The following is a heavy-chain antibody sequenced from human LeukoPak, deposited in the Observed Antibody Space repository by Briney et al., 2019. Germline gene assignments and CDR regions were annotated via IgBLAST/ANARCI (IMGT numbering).Heavy chain of an antibody. CDR2: IRSDSFTT. CDR1: GFDLTRHA. J-gene: IGHJ4*02. CDR3: ASSIVAPGFDY. V-gene: IGHV3-23*01. D-gene: IGHD6-13*01. Sequence: GGSLRLSCAASGFDLTRHAMSWVRQTPGKGLEWVSDIRSDSFTTTYADSVKGRFTISRDNSKKTLYLQMNSLRVEDTAVYYCASSIVAPGFDYWGQGTLVTVSS.